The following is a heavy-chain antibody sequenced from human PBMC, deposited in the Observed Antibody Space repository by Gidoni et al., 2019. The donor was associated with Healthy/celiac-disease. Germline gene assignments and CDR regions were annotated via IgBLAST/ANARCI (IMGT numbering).Heavy chain of an antibody. J-gene: IGHJ6*03. CDR3: SCYYDSSGYYYSDYYMDV. V-gene: IGHV3-15*01. Sequence: KSKTDGGTTDYAAPVKGRFTISRDDSKNTLYLQMNSLKTEDTAVYYCSCYYDSSGYYYSDYYMDVWGKGTTVTVSS. D-gene: IGHD3-22*01. CDR2: KSKTDGGTT.